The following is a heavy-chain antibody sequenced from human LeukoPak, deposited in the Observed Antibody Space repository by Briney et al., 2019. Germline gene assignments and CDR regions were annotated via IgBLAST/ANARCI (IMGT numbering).Heavy chain of an antibody. D-gene: IGHD4-11*01. CDR3: ATATHYSNYGPYYYGMDV. J-gene: IGHJ6*02. CDR2: ISSSSSYT. Sequence: GGSLRLSCAASGFTFSDYYMSWIRQAPGKGLEWVSYISSSSSYTNYADSVKGRFTISRDNAKNSLYLQMNSLRAEDTAVYYCATATHYSNYGPYYYGMDVWGQGTTVTVSS. CDR1: GFTFSDYY. V-gene: IGHV3-11*06.